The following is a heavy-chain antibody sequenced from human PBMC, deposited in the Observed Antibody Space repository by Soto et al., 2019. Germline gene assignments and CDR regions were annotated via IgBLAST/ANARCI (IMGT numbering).Heavy chain of an antibody. CDR3: ARVRAPGWNIPAAGTIDY. CDR1: GFTFSDYY. CDR2: ISTTSSYT. Sequence: QVQLVESGGGLVKPGGSFRLSCAASGFTFSDYYMSWIRQAPGKGLEWVSYISTTSSYTDYADSVKGRFTISRDNAKNSLYLQMNSLRADDTAVYYCARVRAPGWNIPAAGTIDYWGQGTLVTVSS. J-gene: IGHJ4*02. D-gene: IGHD6-13*01. V-gene: IGHV3-11*05.